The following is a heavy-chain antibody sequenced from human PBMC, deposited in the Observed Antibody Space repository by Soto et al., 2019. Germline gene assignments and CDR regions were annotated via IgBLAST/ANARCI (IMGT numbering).Heavy chain of an antibody. CDR2: ISYDGSNK. D-gene: IGHD3-9*01. J-gene: IGHJ6*02. CDR3: AKTTSLRYFDWLTTEYGMDV. CDR1: GFTFSSYG. V-gene: IGHV3-30*18. Sequence: GGSLRLSCAASGFTFSSYGMHWVRQAPGKGLEWVAVISYDGSNKYYADSVEGRFTISRDNSKNTLYLQMNSLRAEDTAVYYCAKTTSLRYFDWLTTEYGMDVWGQGTTVTVSS.